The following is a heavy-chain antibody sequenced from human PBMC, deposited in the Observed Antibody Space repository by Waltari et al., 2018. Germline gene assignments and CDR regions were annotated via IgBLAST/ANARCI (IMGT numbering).Heavy chain of an antibody. V-gene: IGHV4-39*07. Sequence: QLQLQESGPRLVRPSETLSLTCTVPGGSISSTTYYWAWIRQTPGKGLEWIGYIHYIGNTYYNPSLRSRVTISVDTSKNQFSLNLRSVTAADTAVYYCARRVVTTGGVDYWGQGTLVTVSS. CDR2: IHYIGNT. CDR1: GGSISSTTYY. CDR3: ARRVVTTGGVDY. J-gene: IGHJ4*02. D-gene: IGHD2-21*02.